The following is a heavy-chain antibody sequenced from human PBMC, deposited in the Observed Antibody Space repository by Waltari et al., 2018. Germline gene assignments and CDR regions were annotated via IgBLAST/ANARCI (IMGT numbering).Heavy chain of an antibody. J-gene: IGHJ5*02. V-gene: IGHV1-69*14. CDR3: ARHSSSSKDWFDP. Sequence: QVPLVHSGAEVQKPGSTVTVSCKASGGTFSSAAVSWVRRAPGQGLEWMGRIIPIFGTANYAQKFQGRVTITADKSTSTAYMELSSLRSEDTAVYYCARHSSSSKDWFDPWGQGTLVTVSS. CDR2: IIPIFGTA. D-gene: IGHD6-6*01. CDR1: GGTFSSAA.